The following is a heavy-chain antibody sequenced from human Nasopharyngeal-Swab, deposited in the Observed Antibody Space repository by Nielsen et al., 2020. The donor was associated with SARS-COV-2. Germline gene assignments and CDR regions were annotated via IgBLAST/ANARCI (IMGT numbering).Heavy chain of an antibody. CDR3: ARSQGERRAGAFDI. CDR1: GFTFSNYS. CDR2: ISSSSSYI. D-gene: IGHD1-1*01. V-gene: IGHV3-21*01. J-gene: IGHJ3*02. Sequence: GESLKISCAASGFTFSNYSMNWVRQAPGKGLEWVSSISSSSSYIYYADSVKGRFTISRDNAKNSLYLQMNSLRAEDTAVYYCARSQGERRAGAFDIWGQGTMITVSS.